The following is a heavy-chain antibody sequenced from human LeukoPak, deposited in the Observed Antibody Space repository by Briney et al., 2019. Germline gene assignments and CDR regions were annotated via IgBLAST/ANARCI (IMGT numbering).Heavy chain of an antibody. J-gene: IGHJ4*02. CDR3: ARAGWENNFDY. Sequence: SETLSLTCTVSGYSISSGYYWGWIRQPPGKGLEWIGSIYHSGSTYYNPSLKSRVTISVDTSKNQFSLKLSSVTAADTAVYYCARAGWENNFDYWGQGTLVTVSS. V-gene: IGHV4-38-2*02. D-gene: IGHD1-26*01. CDR1: GYSISSGYY. CDR2: IYHSGST.